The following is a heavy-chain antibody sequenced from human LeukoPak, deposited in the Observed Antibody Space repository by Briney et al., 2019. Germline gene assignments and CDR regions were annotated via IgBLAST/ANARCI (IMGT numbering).Heavy chain of an antibody. D-gene: IGHD5-24*01. V-gene: IGHV4-61*01. J-gene: IGHJ4*01. CDR1: GGSVSSGSYY. Sequence: SETLSLTCTVTGGSVSSGSYYWSWIRQPPGKGLEWIGYIYYSGSTNYNPSLKSRVTISVDTSKNQFSLKLSSVTAADTAVYYCARRRDGYLDYWGQGTLVTVSS. CDR3: ARRRDGYLDY. CDR2: IYYSGST.